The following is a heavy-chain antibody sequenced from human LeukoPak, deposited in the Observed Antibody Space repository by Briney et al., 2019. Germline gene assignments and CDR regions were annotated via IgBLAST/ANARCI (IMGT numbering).Heavy chain of an antibody. CDR3: ARGHGPGIAVTICDS. J-gene: IGHJ4*02. CDR1: GFTFSSYA. V-gene: IGHV3-23*01. Sequence: GGSLRLSCAASGFTFSSYAMSWVRQAPGKGLEWVSAISGSGGSTYYADSMKGRFTISRDNAKNSLYLHMNSLRAEDTAVYYCARGHGPGIAVTICDSWGQGTLVTVSS. D-gene: IGHD6-19*01. CDR2: ISGSGGST.